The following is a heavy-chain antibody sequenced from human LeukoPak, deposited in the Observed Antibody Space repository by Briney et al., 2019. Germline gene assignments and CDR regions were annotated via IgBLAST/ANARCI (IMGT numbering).Heavy chain of an antibody. V-gene: IGHV4-34*01. CDR2: INHSGST. CDR3: ARGYDSSGYYYTLDY. CDR1: GGSFSGYY. Sequence: SETLSLTCAVYGGSFSGYYWSWIRQPPGKGLEWIGEINHSGSTNYNPSLKSRVTISVDTSKNRFSLKLSSVTAADTAVYYCARGYDSSGYYYTLDYWGQGTLVTVSS. D-gene: IGHD3-22*01. J-gene: IGHJ4*02.